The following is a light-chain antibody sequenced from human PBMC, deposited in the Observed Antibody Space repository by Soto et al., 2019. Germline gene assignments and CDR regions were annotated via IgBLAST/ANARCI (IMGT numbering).Light chain of an antibody. CDR1: QSLVYSDGNTY. CDR3: LQGRNRPPYT. Sequence: DVVMTQSPLSLPVTLGQPASISCRSSQSLVYSDGNTYLNWFQQRPGQSPRRLIYKVSNRDSGGPEGFISSGSSSDFILKIIRVEADEVGVYYCLQGRNRPPYTFGQGTKLEIK. V-gene: IGKV2-30*01. J-gene: IGKJ2*01. CDR2: KVS.